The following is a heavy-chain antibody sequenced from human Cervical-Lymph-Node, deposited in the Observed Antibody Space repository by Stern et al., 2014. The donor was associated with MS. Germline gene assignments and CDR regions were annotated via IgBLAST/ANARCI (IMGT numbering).Heavy chain of an antibody. CDR1: GYTFTSYG. D-gene: IGHD2-15*01. CDR2: ISAYNGYS. J-gene: IGHJ3*02. Sequence: QVQLVESGAEVKKPGASVKGSCKASGYTFTSYGISWVRQATGQGLEWMGWISAYNGYSNYALKLQGRVTITTDTSTSPSYMELRSLRSDDTAVYYCARVLLGSENAFDIWGQGTMVTVSS. CDR3: ARVLLGSENAFDI. V-gene: IGHV1-18*01.